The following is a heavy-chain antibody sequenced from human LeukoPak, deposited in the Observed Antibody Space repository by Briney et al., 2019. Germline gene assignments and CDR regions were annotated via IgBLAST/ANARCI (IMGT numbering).Heavy chain of an antibody. Sequence: AGGSLRLSCAASGFTFSSYGMHWVRQAPGKGLEWVAVISYDGSNKYYVDSVKGRFTISRDNSKNTLYLQMNSLRAEDTAEYYCARDGSSGYDPFDYWGQGTLVTVSS. D-gene: IGHD5-12*01. V-gene: IGHV3-30*03. CDR2: ISYDGSNK. CDR3: ARDGSSGYDPFDY. CDR1: GFTFSSYG. J-gene: IGHJ4*02.